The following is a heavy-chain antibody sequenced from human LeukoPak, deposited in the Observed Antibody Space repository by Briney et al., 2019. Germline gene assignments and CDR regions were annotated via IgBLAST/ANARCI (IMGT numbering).Heavy chain of an antibody. CDR2: IYYSGST. Sequence: KPSETLSLTCTVSGGSISSSSYYWGWIRQPPGKGLEWIGSIYYSGSTYYNPSLKSRVTISVDTSKNQFSLKLSSVTAADTAVYYCARGRKAVAGPDYYYYYMDVWGKGTTVTISS. D-gene: IGHD6-19*01. CDR1: GGSISSSSYY. J-gene: IGHJ6*03. V-gene: IGHV4-39*07. CDR3: ARGRKAVAGPDYYYYYMDV.